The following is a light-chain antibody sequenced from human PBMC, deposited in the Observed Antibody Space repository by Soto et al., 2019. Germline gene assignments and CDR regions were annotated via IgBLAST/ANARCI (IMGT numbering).Light chain of an antibody. Sequence: IVLTQSPGTLSLSPGDRATLSCRASQSLSSNYLAWYQQKPGQAPRLLIYGASRRATDIPDRFSGSESGTDFALTITRLDPADFAVYFCQQYDTFPRTFGRENKVEIQ. J-gene: IGKJ1*01. CDR3: QQYDTFPRT. CDR2: GAS. CDR1: QSLSSNY. V-gene: IGKV3-20*01.